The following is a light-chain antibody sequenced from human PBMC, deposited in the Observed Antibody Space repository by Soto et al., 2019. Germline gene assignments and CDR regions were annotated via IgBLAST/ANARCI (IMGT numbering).Light chain of an antibody. J-gene: IGKJ1*01. Sequence: DIQMTQSPSTLSASVGDRVTITCRASQSISSWLAWYQQKPGKAPKILIYDASSLESGFPSRFSGSGSGTEFTFTISSLQPDDFATYYCQQYNSYSRTSGQGTKVEIK. CDR3: QQYNSYSRT. CDR1: QSISSW. CDR2: DAS. V-gene: IGKV1-5*01.